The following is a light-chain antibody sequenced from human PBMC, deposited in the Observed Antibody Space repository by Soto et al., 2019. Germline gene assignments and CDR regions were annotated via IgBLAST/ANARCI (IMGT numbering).Light chain of an antibody. J-gene: IGKJ4*01. CDR1: QTINSW. CDR2: KAS. Sequence: DIQMTQSPSTLSASIGDRVTITCRASQTINSWLAWYQQKPGRAPKLLIYKASTLQNGVPPRFSGSGSGTEFTLTITSLQPDDFATYFCQQYNSHVTFGGGTKVEIK. CDR3: QQYNSHVT. V-gene: IGKV1-5*03.